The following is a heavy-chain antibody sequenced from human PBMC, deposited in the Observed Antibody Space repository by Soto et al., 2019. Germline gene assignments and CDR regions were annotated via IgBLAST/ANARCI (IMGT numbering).Heavy chain of an antibody. J-gene: IGHJ5*02. CDR1: GASSSRFC. CDR3: VRDGTKTLRAWFDP. V-gene: IGHV4-4*07. Sequence: ASETLSLRCTVSGASSSRFCWSWIRKSAGTGLEWXGRIXXXWXTXXXPXXXXRVMMSVDTSKKQFSLKWRSVTAADTAVYYCVRDGTKTLRAWFDPWGQGISVTVSS. D-gene: IGHD1-1*01. CDR2: IXXXWXT.